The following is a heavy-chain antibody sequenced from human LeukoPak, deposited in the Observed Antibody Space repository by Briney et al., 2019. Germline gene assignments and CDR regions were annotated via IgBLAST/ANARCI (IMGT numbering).Heavy chain of an antibody. J-gene: IGHJ4*02. V-gene: IGHV1-2*02. CDR1: GYTFTDHY. CDR3: ARGIVGAHQLIAY. Sequence: ASVKVSCKASGYTFTDHYMHWVRQAPGQGLEWMGWINPNNGGTNFAQKFQGRVTMTRDTSISTAYMELSSPTSGDTAVYYCARGIVGAHQLIAYWGQGTLVTVSS. CDR2: INPNNGGT. D-gene: IGHD1-26*01.